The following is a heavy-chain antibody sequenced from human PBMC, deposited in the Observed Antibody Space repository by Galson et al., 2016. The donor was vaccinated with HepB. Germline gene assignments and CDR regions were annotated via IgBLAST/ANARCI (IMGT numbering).Heavy chain of an antibody. CDR2: IRNKNYGETT. CDR3: TRDQYGDTDH. V-gene: IGHV3-49*03. J-gene: IGHJ5*02. CDR1: GFTLGDFA. Sequence: SLRLSCAASGFTLGDFAMNWYRQAPGKGLEWIGFIRNKNYGETTEYAASVQGRFTISRDYSESILYLQMDSLKTEDTAVYYCTRDQYGDTDHWGQGTLVAVSS. D-gene: IGHD2-21*02.